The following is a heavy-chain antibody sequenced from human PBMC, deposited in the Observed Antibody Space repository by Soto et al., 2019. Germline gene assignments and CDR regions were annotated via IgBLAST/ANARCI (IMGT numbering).Heavy chain of an antibody. CDR2: ISSSSSTI. CDR1: GFTFSSYS. D-gene: IGHD6-19*01. Sequence: GGSLRLSCAASGFTFSSYSMNWVRQAPGKGLEWVSYISSSSSTIYYADSVKGRFTISRDNAKNSLYLQMNSLRDEDTAVYYCARGTGDYYIPGIAVAGDDYWGQGTLVTVSS. V-gene: IGHV3-48*02. CDR3: ARGTGDYYIPGIAVAGDDY. J-gene: IGHJ4*02.